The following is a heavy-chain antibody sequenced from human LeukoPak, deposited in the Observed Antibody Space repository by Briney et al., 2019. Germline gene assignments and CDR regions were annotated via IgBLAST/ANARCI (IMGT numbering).Heavy chain of an antibody. D-gene: IGHD2-2*01. CDR1: GFTFSDYY. V-gene: IGHV3-11*01. CDR2: ISSSGSTI. CDR3: ARGVWGYCSSTSCRGPSKKWGGNLDY. Sequence: GGSLRLSCAASGFTFSDYYMSWIRQAPGQRLEWVSYISSSGSTIYYADSVKCRFTISRDNAKNSLYLQMNSLRAEDTAVYYCARGVWGYCSSTSCRGPSKKWGGNLDYWGQGTLVTVSS. J-gene: IGHJ4*02.